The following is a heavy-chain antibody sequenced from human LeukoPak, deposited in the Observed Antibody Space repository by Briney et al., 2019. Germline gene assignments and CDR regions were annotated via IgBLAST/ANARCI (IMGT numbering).Heavy chain of an antibody. D-gene: IGHD6-13*01. CDR3: AKDTGHSSSWSDY. CDR1: GFTFRNSP. Sequence: GGSLRLSCAASGFTFRNSPMSSVHHAPGKGLECVSGISASGGSTVYADSVKGRFTISRDNSKNTLYLQMNSLRAEDTALYYCAKDTGHSSSWSDYWGQGTLVTVSS. CDR2: ISASGGST. J-gene: IGHJ4*02. V-gene: IGHV3-23*01.